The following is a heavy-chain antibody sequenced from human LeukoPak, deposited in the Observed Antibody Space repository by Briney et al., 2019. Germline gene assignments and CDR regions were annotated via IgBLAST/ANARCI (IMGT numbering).Heavy chain of an antibody. CDR1: GGTFSSYA. D-gene: IGHD6-19*01. J-gene: IGHJ4*02. CDR3: ARTAGSGWLSY. CDR2: IIPILGIA. Sequence: SVKVSCKASGGTFSSYAISWVRQAPGQGLEWMGRIIPILGIANYAQKFQGRVTITADKSTSTAYMELSSLRSEDTAVCYCARTAGSGWLSYWGQGTLVTVSS. V-gene: IGHV1-69*04.